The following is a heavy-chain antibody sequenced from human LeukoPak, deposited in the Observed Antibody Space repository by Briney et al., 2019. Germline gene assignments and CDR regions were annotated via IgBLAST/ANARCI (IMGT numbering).Heavy chain of an antibody. CDR1: RFTFSTYW. V-gene: IGHV3-7*03. CDR3: ARESYWYGSAH. Sequence: HPGGSLRLSCAASRFTFSTYWMSWVRQAPGKGLEWVANIKQDGSEKYYVDSVKGRFTISRDNAKNSLYLQMNSLRAEDTAVYYCARESYWYGSAHWGQGTLVTVSS. CDR2: IKQDGSEK. J-gene: IGHJ4*02. D-gene: IGHD2-8*02.